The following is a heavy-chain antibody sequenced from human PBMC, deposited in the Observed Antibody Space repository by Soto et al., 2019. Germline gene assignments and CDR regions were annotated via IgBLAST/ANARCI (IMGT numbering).Heavy chain of an antibody. CDR1: GFTFSSSA. CDR3: ATRIGNIGWYWLDT. V-gene: IGHV1-58*01. Sequence: GASVKVSCKASGFTFSSSAVQWVRQARGQRLEWIGWIVLGNGNTNYAQKFQERVTITRDMSTSTAYMELRSLTFEDTAVYYCATRIGNIGWYWLDTWGQGTQVTV. D-gene: IGHD6-19*01. J-gene: IGHJ5*02. CDR2: IVLGNGNT.